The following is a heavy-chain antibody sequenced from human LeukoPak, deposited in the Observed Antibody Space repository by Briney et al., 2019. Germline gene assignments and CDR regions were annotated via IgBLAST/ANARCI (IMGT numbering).Heavy chain of an antibody. CDR2: ISGSGEST. J-gene: IGHJ4*02. D-gene: IGHD2-2*01. Sequence: GSLILSCPASGVSGVTFYNYVMRWVRQAPGKGLEWVSGISGSGESTYYTGSVKGRFTIARDNSKNTLYLQMNSLRAEDTAVYYCAKGSTGYFDFWGQGTLVTVPS. CDR3: AKGSTGYFDF. V-gene: IGHV3-23*01. CDR1: GVSGVTFYNYV.